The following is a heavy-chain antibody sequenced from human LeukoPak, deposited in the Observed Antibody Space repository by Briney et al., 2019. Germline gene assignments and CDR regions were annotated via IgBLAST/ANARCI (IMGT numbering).Heavy chain of an antibody. CDR2: IFTSGST. D-gene: IGHD3-16*01. J-gene: IGHJ3*02. V-gene: IGHV4-61*02. Sequence: PSQTPSLTCTVSGPSIISDTYYWNWIREPAGKGLEWFVRIFTSGSTTYNPSLKSRFTLSVDTSKNHFSLKLSSVTAADTAVYYCARRAHGGRGAFDIWGQGTMVTVSS. CDR3: ARRAHGGRGAFDI. CDR1: GPSIISDTYY.